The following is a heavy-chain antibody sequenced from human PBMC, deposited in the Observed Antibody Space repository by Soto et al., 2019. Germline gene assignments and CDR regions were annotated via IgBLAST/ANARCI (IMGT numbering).Heavy chain of an antibody. J-gene: IGHJ4*02. V-gene: IGHV4-31*03. D-gene: IGHD3-22*01. CDR1: GGSISSGGYY. CDR3: ARAYDYYDSSGYPN. CDR2: IYYSGST. Sequence: TLSLTCTVSGGSISSGGYYWSWIRQHPGKGLEWIGYIYYSGSTYYNPSLKSRVTISVDTSKNQFSLKLSSVTAADTAVYYCARAYDYYDSSGYPNWGQGTLVTVSS.